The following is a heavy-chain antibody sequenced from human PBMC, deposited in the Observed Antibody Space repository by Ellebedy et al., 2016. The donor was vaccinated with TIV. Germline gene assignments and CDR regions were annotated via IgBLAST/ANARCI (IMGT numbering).Heavy chain of an antibody. CDR2: ISGSGDYS. Sequence: GESLKISCAASGFTFASHAMSWFRQTPGQGLEWVSGISGSGDYSNYADSVTGRFVISRDISKNTLYLQMNSLRAEDTAVYYCARARIEGGNWFDPWGQGTLVTVSS. J-gene: IGHJ5*02. D-gene: IGHD1-26*01. CDR3: ARARIEGGNWFDP. V-gene: IGHV3-23*01. CDR1: GFTFASHA.